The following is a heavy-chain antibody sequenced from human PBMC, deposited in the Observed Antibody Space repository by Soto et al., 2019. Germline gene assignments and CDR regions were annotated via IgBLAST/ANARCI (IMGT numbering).Heavy chain of an antibody. CDR1: GYTFTSYG. J-gene: IGHJ5*02. CDR3: ARGYCSSTSCYLGNWFDP. V-gene: IGHV1-18*01. D-gene: IGHD2-2*01. Sequence: ASVKVSCKASGYTFTSYGISWVRQAPGQGLEWMGWISAYNGNTNYAQKLQGRVTMTTDTSTSTAYMGLRSLRSDDTAVYYCARGYCSSTSCYLGNWFDPWGQGTLVTVSS. CDR2: ISAYNGNT.